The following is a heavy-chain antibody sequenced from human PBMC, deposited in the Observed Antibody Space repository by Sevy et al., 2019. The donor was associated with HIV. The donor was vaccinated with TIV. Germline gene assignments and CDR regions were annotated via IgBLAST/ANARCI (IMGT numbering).Heavy chain of an antibody. D-gene: IGHD4-4*01. CDR1: GFTFSSYA. CDR3: ARVKSGGRGATVIAYYYYGMDV. J-gene: IGHJ6*02. V-gene: IGHV3-30-3*01. Sequence: GGSLRLSCAASGFTFSSYAMHWVRQAPGKGLEWVAVISYDGSNKYCADSVKGRFTISRDNSKNTLYMQMNSLRAEDTAVYYCARVKSGGRGATVIAYYYYGMDVWGQGTTVTVSS. CDR2: ISYDGSNK.